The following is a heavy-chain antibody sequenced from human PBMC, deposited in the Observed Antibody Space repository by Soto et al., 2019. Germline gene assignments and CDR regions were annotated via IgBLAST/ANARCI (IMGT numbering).Heavy chain of an antibody. V-gene: IGHV3-21*01. CDR3: ARDTAGYCSSTSCYIPAYYYGVDV. J-gene: IGHJ6*02. CDR1: GFTFSSYS. Sequence: PGGSLRLSCAASGFTFSSYSMNWVRQAPGKGLEWVSSISSSSSYIYYADSVKGRFTISRDNAKNSLYLQMNSLRAEDTAVYYCARDTAGYCSSTSCYIPAYYYGVDVWGQGTTVTVSS. D-gene: IGHD2-2*02. CDR2: ISSSSSYI.